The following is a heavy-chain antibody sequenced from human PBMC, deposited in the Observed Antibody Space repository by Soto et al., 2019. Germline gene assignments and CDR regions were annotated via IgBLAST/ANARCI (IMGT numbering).Heavy chain of an antibody. CDR3: ARDGEIVVVPSAFGGSDY. V-gene: IGHV3-7*01. Sequence: GGSLRLSSPASSFTFSYHLMSSVCQATGMGQEWVANISQVGSETYYVDSVKGRFTISRDNAKNSLYLQMNSLRAEDTAVYYCARDGEIVVVPSAFGGSDYWGRVPLGTVSS. CDR1: SFTFSYHL. J-gene: IGHJ4*02. D-gene: IGHD2-2*01. CDR2: ISQVGSET.